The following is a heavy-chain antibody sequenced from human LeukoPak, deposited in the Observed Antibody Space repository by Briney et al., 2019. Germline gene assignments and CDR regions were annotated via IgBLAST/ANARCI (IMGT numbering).Heavy chain of an antibody. J-gene: IGHJ4*02. D-gene: IGHD7-27*01. V-gene: IGHV3-7*01. CDR3: ARGSPTSGVD. CDR2: MNEDGSQK. CDR1: GFAFRTYW. Sequence: PGGSLTLSCAASGFAFRTYWMTWVRQAPGKGPKWVANMNEDGSQKYYPDSLRGRFTISRDNAENSLFLQISSLRVEDTAVYYCARGSPTSGVDWGQGTLVTVSS.